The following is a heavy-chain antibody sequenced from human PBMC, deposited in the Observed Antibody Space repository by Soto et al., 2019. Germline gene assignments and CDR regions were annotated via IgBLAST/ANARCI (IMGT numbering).Heavy chain of an antibody. CDR3: ARLLRNYYDSSGYYSDAFDI. CDR1: GYSFPSYW. Sequence: GESLKISCKGSGYSFPSYWIGWVRQMPGKGLEWMGIIYPGDSNTRYSPSFQGQVTISADKSIRTAYLQWSSLKASDTAMYYCARLLRNYYDSSGYYSDAFDIWGQGTLVTVSS. D-gene: IGHD3-22*01. V-gene: IGHV5-51*01. J-gene: IGHJ3*02. CDR2: IYPGDSNT.